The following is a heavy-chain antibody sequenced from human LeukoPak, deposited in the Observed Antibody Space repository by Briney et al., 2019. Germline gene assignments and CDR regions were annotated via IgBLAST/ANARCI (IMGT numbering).Heavy chain of an antibody. V-gene: IGHV3-64D*09. CDR2: INSGGNT. CDR3: VKGIDEDGLWYFQH. D-gene: IGHD5-24*01. J-gene: IGHJ1*01. Sequence: PGGALRLSCSASGFSFSGFAMHWVRQAPRKGLEYVSTINSGGNTYYADSMKGRFTISRDNSKNSLYLQMSCLTAEDTALYYCVKGIDEDGLWYFQHWGRGTVVTVTS. CDR1: GFSFSGFA.